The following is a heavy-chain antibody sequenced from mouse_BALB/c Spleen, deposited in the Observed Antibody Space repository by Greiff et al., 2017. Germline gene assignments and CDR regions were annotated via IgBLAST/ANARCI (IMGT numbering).Heavy chain of an antibody. Sequence: EVQRVESGGGLVQPGGSLKLSCAASGFTFSSYTMSWVRQTPEKRLEWVAYISNGGGSTYYPDTVKGRFTISRDNAKNTLYLQMSSLKSEDTAMYYCARHGGGSPYWYFDVWGAGTTVTVSS. CDR1: GFTFSSYT. J-gene: IGHJ1*01. CDR2: ISNGGGST. D-gene: IGHD1-1*01. V-gene: IGHV5-12-2*01. CDR3: ARHGGGSPYWYFDV.